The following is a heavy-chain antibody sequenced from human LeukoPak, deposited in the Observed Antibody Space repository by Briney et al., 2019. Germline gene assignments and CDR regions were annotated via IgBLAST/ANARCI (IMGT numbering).Heavy chain of an antibody. CDR1: GFTFNTYA. Sequence: GGSLRLSCGASGFTFNTYAMSWVRQAPGKGLEWVSAISDTGNTYHADSVKGRFAISRDNSKNTLYLQMNSLRAEDTAVYYCAKGRYSSWGQGTLVTVSS. J-gene: IGHJ4*02. CDR2: ISDTGNT. D-gene: IGHD6-13*01. V-gene: IGHV3-23*01. CDR3: AKGRYSS.